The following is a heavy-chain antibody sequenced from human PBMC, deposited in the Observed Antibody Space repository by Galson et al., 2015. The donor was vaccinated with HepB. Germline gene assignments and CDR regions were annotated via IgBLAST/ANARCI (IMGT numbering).Heavy chain of an antibody. CDR2: IYYSGTT. CDR3: ARDTPSNGSPFDY. D-gene: IGHD6-19*01. CDR1: GDSITSGGYS. J-gene: IGHJ4*02. V-gene: IGHV4-31*03. Sequence: TLSLTCTVSGDSITSGGYSWSWIRQHPGKGLEWIGFIYYSGTTFYNPSLRGRLTISLDTSKNQFSLKLDSVTAADTAIYYCARDTPSNGSPFDYWGQGVLVTVSS.